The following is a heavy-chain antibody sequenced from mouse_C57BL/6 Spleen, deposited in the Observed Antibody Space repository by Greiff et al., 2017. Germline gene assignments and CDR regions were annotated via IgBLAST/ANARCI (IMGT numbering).Heavy chain of an antibody. Sequence: EVQLQQSGPELVKPGASVKISCKASGYTFTDYYMNWVKQSHGQSLEWIGDINPNNGGTSYNQKFKGKATLTVDKSSSTAYMELRSLTSECSAVYYCARWDTTVNYWGQGTTLTVSS. D-gene: IGHD1-1*01. V-gene: IGHV1-26*01. CDR3: ARWDTTVNY. CDR2: INPNNGGT. J-gene: IGHJ2*01. CDR1: GYTFTDYY.